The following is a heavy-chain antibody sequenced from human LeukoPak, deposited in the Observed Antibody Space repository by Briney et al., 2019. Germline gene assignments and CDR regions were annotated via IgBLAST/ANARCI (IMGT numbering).Heavy chain of an antibody. CDR3: ARQPQGGYNLFDD. J-gene: IGHJ4*02. CDR1: GGSISSYY. D-gene: IGHD5-24*01. Sequence: SETLILTCTVSGGSISSYYWSWIRQPPGKGLEWTGYIYYIGSTNYNPSLKSRVTISVDTSRNQFSLKLSSVTAADTAVYYCARQPQGGYNLFDDWGQGTLVTVSS. V-gene: IGHV4-59*01. CDR2: IYYIGST.